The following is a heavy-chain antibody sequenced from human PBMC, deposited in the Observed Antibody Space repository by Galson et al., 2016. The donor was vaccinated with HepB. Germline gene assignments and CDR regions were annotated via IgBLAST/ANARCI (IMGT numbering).Heavy chain of an antibody. CDR2: INPNPDRT. CDR3: ARAQSNWNAH. V-gene: IGHV1-2*02. J-gene: IGHJ1*01. D-gene: IGHD1-1*01. CDR1: GYTFTDYY. Sequence: SVKVSCKASGYTFTDYYMHWVRQAPGQGLEWMGWINPNPDRTQYAQKFQGRVTMTRDSSISTAYMELTRLTSDDTAIYYCARAQSNWNAHWGPGTLVTVSS.